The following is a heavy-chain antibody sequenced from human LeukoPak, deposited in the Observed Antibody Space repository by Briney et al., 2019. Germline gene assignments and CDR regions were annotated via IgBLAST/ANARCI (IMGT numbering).Heavy chain of an antibody. D-gene: IGHD6-19*01. CDR1: GGSISSSSYY. Sequence: ETLSLTCTVSGGSISSSSYYWGWIRQPPGKGLEWVSYISGSGGNTYYADSVKGRFTISRDNSKNTLYLQMSSLRAEDTAVYYCAKETTVAGFYPYFDYWGQGTLVTVSS. CDR2: ISGSGGNT. V-gene: IGHV3-23*01. CDR3: AKETTVAGFYPYFDY. J-gene: IGHJ4*02.